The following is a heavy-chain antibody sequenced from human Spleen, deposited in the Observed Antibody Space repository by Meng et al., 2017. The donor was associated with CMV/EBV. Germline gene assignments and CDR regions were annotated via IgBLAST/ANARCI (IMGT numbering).Heavy chain of an antibody. V-gene: IGHV3-23*01. CDR3: ARVAYDFWSGHYSRF. CDR1: GFTFSSYA. D-gene: IGHD3-3*01. Sequence: GGSLRLSCAAYGFTFSSYAMSWVRQAPGKGLEWVSAISASGGSTYYADSVKGRFTISRDNSTNTLYLQMNSLRAEDTAVYYCARVAYDFWSGHYSRFWGQGTLVTVSS. CDR2: ISASGGST. J-gene: IGHJ4*02.